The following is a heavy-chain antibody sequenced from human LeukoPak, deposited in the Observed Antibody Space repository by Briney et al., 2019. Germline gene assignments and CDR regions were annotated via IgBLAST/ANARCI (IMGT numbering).Heavy chain of an antibody. CDR2: IIPIFGTA. J-gene: IGHJ4*02. CDR1: GYTFTSYG. V-gene: IGHV1-69*06. Sequence: VASVKVSCKASGYTFTSYGISWVRQAPGQGLEWMGGIIPIFGTANYAQKFQGRVTITADKSTSTAYMELSSLRSEDTAVYYCATLISQRDDYFDYWGQGTLVTVSS. CDR3: ATLISQRDDYFDY. D-gene: IGHD5-24*01.